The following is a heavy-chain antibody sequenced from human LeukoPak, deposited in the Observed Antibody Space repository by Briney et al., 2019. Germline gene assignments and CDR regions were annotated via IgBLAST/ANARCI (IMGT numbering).Heavy chain of an antibody. Sequence: GGSLRLSCAASGFTFSSYWMSWVRQAPGKGLEWVAKIKQDGSEKYYVDSVEGRFSISRDNAKNSLYLQMNSLRAEDTAVYYCARDPTRYTYGTQYFDYWGQGTLVTVSS. CDR1: GFTFSSYW. CDR3: ARDPTRYTYGTQYFDY. CDR2: IKQDGSEK. V-gene: IGHV3-7*01. J-gene: IGHJ4*02. D-gene: IGHD5-18*01.